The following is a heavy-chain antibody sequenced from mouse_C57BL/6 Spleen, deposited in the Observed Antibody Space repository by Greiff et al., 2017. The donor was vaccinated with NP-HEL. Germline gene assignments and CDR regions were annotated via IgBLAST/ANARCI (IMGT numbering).Heavy chain of an antibody. J-gene: IGHJ3*01. Sequence: QVQLQQPGAELVRPGSSVKLSCKASGYTFTSYWMHWVKQRPIQGLEWIGNIDPSDSETHYNQKFKDKATLTVDKSSSTAYMQLSSLTSEDSAVYYCAREGNWDVSFAYWGQGTLVTVSA. CDR3: AREGNWDVSFAY. V-gene: IGHV1-52*01. D-gene: IGHD4-1*01. CDR1: GYTFTSYW. CDR2: IDPSDSET.